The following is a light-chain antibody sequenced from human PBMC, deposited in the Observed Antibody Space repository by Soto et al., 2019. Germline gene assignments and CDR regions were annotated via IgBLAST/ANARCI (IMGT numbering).Light chain of an antibody. Sequence: SVLAQPPSASGTPGQSVTISCSGSSSNIGSNTVNWYQQLPGTAPKLLIYTNSQRPSGVPDRFSGSKSGTSASLAISGLQSEDEADYYCTPSSGYRSLVFGGGKKGTVL. CDR1: SSNIGSNT. V-gene: IGLV1-44*01. CDR2: TNS. J-gene: IGLJ3*02. CDR3: TPSSGYRSLV.